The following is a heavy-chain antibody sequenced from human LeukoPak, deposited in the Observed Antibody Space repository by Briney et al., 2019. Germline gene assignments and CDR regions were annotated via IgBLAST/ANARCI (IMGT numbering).Heavy chain of an antibody. Sequence: GGSLRLSCSASGLTFSRYAMHWVRQAPGKGLEFDSSINSNGGSTYYADSVKGRFTIFRDNSKNTLYLQMSSLRAEDTAVYYCVKSGYSTSSDVDYWGQGTLVTVSS. V-gene: IGHV3-64D*09. CDR1: GLTFSRYA. J-gene: IGHJ4*02. CDR2: INSNGGST. D-gene: IGHD6-6*01. CDR3: VKSGYSTSSDVDY.